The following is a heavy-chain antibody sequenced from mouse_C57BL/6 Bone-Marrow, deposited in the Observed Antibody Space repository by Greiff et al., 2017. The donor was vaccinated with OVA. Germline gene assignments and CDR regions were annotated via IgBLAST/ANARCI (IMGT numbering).Heavy chain of an antibody. CDR2: IDPENGDT. Sequence: EVKLQESGAELVRPGASVKLSCTASGFNIKDDYMHWVKQRPEQGLEWIGWIDPENGDTEYASKFQGKATITADTSSNTAYLQLSSLASEDTAVYYCTTYDGYYGLAYWGQGTLVTVSA. V-gene: IGHV14-4*01. J-gene: IGHJ3*01. CDR3: TTYDGYYGLAY. D-gene: IGHD2-3*01. CDR1: GFNIKDDY.